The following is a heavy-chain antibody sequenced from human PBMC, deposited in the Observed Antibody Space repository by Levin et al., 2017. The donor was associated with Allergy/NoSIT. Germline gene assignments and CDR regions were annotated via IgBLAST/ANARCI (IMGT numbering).Heavy chain of an antibody. CDR2: IYWDDDK. Sequence: GSGPTLVKPTQTLTLTCTFSGFSLSTSAVGVGWIRQPPGKALEWLALIYWDDDKRYSPSLKSRLTITKDTSKNQVVLTVTNMDPVDTATYYCAHSSGTYWLFDYWGQGTLVTVFS. D-gene: IGHD1-26*01. V-gene: IGHV2-5*02. CDR3: AHSSGTYWLFDY. J-gene: IGHJ4*02. CDR1: GFSLSTSAVG.